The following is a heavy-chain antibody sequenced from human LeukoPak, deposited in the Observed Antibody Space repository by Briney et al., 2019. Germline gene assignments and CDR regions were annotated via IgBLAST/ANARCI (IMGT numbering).Heavy chain of an antibody. V-gene: IGHV6-1*01. D-gene: IGHD1-26*01. CDR1: GDSISSNSAA. CDR3: ARDWYGGSYYRFDS. CDR2: TYYRSKWSN. Sequence: PSQTLSLTCAIAGDSISSNSAAWNWIRQSPSRGLEWLGRTYYRSKWSNDYAVSVKSRISINPDPSKNQFSLQLNSATPDDTAVYYCARDWYGGSYYRFDSWGQGSLVTVSS. J-gene: IGHJ4*02.